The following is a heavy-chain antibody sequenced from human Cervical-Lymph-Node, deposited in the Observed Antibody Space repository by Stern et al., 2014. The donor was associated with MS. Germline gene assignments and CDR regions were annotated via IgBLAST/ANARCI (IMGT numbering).Heavy chain of an antibody. D-gene: IGHD3-22*01. CDR2: FFYSGST. CDR1: GGSITTYH. Sequence: QMQLVESGPGLVKPSETLSLTCTVSGGSITTYHWSWIRQPPGKGLEWIGNFFYSGSTNYNPSLKSRVTISEDTSKNQFTLKLRSVTAADTAVYYCAREALGDYDRREGTFYYYGMDVWGQGTTVTVSS. V-gene: IGHV4-59*01. CDR3: AREALGDYDRREGTFYYYGMDV. J-gene: IGHJ6*02.